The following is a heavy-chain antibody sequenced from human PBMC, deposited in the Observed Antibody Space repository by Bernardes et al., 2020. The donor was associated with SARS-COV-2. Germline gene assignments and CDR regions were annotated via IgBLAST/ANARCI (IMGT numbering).Heavy chain of an antibody. Sequence: AEPVSCQASLYTFPDYFILWVRQAPGQRLEWMGWINPNTGGTNYVPKFQGRVTMTRDTSITTAYMELSWLGSDDTAIDYCARTRTTISTTGIPVDYWGQGTLVTDS. J-gene: IGHJ4*02. CDR3: ARTRTTISTTGIPVDY. CDR1: LYTFPDYF. D-gene: IGHD2-21*02. CDR2: INPNTGGT. V-gene: IGHV1-2*02.